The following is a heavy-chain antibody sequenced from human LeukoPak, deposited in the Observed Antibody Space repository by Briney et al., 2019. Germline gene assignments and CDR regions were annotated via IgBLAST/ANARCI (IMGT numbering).Heavy chain of an antibody. J-gene: IGHJ6*03. CDR3: ARLRGFGADYYYYYMDV. CDR1: GDSISSSSYY. Sequence: PSETLSLTCTVSGDSISSSSYYWGWIRQPPGKGLEWIGSIYYSGSTYYNPSLKSRVTISVDTSKNQFSLKLRSVTAADTAVYYCARLRGFGADYYYYYMDVWGKGTTVTVSS. D-gene: IGHD3-10*01. V-gene: IGHV4-39*07. CDR2: IYYSGST.